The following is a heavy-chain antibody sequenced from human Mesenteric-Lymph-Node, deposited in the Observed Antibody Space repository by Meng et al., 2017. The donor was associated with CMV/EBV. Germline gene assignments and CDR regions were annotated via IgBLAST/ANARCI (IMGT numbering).Heavy chain of an antibody. D-gene: IGHD6-13*01. CDR2: IYPGDSDT. Sequence: GESLKISCKGSGYSFTSYWIGWVRQIPGKGLEWMGIIYPGDSDTRYSPSFQGQVTISADTSISTAYMELSSLRSDDTAVYYCARDLSPSSSLGDYYYYYGMDVWGQGTTVTVSS. CDR3: ARDLSPSSSLGDYYYYYGMDV. V-gene: IGHV5-51*01. J-gene: IGHJ6*02. CDR1: GYSFTSYW.